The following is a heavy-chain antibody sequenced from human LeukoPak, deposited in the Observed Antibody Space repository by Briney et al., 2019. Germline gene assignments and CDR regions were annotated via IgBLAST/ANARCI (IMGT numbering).Heavy chain of an antibody. CDR1: GGTFSSYA. J-gene: IGHJ4*02. D-gene: IGHD1-26*01. CDR2: IIPILGIA. V-gene: IGHV1-69*04. CDR3: ARDREVGTLDY. Sequence: ASVKVSCKASGGTFSSYAISWVRQAPGQGLEWMGRIIPILGIANYAQKFQGRVTITADKSTSTAYMELRSLRSDDTAVYYCARDREVGTLDYWGQGTLVTVSS.